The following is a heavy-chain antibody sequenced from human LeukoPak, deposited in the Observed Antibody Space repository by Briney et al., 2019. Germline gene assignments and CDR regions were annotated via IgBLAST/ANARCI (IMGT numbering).Heavy chain of an antibody. Sequence: PSETLSLTCTVSGGSISSGNYYWSWIRQHPGKGLEWIGYIYYSGSTYYNPSLKSRVTISVDTSKNQFSLKLSSVTAADTAVYYCARARVTVTTGGRYFDLWGRGTLVTVSS. D-gene: IGHD4-17*01. J-gene: IGHJ2*01. CDR2: IYYSGST. CDR1: GGSISSGNYY. V-gene: IGHV4-31*03. CDR3: ARARVTVTTGGRYFDL.